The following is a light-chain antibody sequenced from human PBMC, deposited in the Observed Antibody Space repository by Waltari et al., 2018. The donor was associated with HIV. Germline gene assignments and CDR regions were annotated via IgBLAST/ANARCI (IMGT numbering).Light chain of an antibody. V-gene: IGLV2-18*02. CDR2: EVN. J-gene: IGLJ2*01. CDR3: SAYTSSTVV. Sequence: QSALTQPPSVSGSPGQSVTISCTGTSSDVGSYNRVSWYQQPPGTAPKLMIYEVNNRPSGVPVRFSGSKAGNPASLTIAGLQAEDEADYYCSAYTSSTVVFGGGTKLTVL. CDR1: SSDVGSYNR.